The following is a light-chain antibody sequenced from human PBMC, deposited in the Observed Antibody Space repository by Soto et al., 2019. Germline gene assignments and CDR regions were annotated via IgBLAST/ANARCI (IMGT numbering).Light chain of an antibody. CDR2: GAS. J-gene: IGKJ4*01. CDR3: QQYESSTLT. V-gene: IGKV3-20*01. Sequence: EIVLTQSPGTLSLSPGERATLSCRASQSVSSSFLAWYQQKPGQAPRLLIYGASSRATGIPDRFSGSGSGTDVARTISRLEPEDVEVYYCQQYESSTLTFGGGTKVEIK. CDR1: QSVSSSF.